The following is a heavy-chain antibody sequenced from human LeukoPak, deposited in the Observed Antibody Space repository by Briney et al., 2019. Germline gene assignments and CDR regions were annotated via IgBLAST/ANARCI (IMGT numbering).Heavy chain of an antibody. D-gene: IGHD6-19*01. CDR3: ARVVAGILNWFDP. Sequence: GGSLRLSCAASGFTVSSDYMSWVRQAPGKGLEWVSVIYSGGSTYYADSVKGRFTISRDNSKNTLYLQMNSLRAEDTAVYYCARVVAGILNWFDPWGQGTLVTVSS. CDR2: IYSGGST. V-gene: IGHV3-66*01. CDR1: GFTVSSDY. J-gene: IGHJ5*02.